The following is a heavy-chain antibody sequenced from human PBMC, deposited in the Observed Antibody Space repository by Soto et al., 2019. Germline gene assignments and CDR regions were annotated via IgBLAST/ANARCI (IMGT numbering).Heavy chain of an antibody. D-gene: IGHD4-17*01. CDR3: ARDYGGNSYYYYGMDV. Sequence: QVQLVESGGGVVQPGRSLRLSCAASGFTFSSYAMHWVRQAPGKGLEWVVVISYDGSNKYYADSVKGRFTISRDNSKNTLYLQMNSLRAEDTAVYYCARDYGGNSYYYYGMDVWGQGTTVTVSS. CDR1: GFTFSSYA. J-gene: IGHJ6*02. CDR2: ISYDGSNK. V-gene: IGHV3-30-3*01.